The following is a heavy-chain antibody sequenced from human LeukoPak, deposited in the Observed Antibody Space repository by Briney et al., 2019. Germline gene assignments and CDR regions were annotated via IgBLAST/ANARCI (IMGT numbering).Heavy chain of an antibody. Sequence: SETLSLTCTVSGGSISSYYWSWIQQPPGKGLEWIGYIYYSGSTNYNPSLKSRVTISVDTSKNQFSLKLSSVTAADTAVYYCARGKTVVLWDYWGQGTLVTVSS. J-gene: IGHJ4*02. CDR1: GGSISSYY. CDR3: ARGKTVVLWDY. V-gene: IGHV4-59*01. D-gene: IGHD4-23*01. CDR2: IYYSGST.